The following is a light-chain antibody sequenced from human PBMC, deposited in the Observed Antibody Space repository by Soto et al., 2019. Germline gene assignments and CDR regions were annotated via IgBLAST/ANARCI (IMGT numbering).Light chain of an antibody. J-gene: IGKJ1*01. V-gene: IGKV1-5*01. Sequence: DIQMTQSPSTLSASVGDRVTITCRASQSISSWLAWYQQKPGKAPKLLIYDASSLESGVPSRFSGSGSGTEFTLTSSSLQPDDFATYCCQQYNSYPRTFGQGTKVEIK. CDR1: QSISSW. CDR3: QQYNSYPRT. CDR2: DAS.